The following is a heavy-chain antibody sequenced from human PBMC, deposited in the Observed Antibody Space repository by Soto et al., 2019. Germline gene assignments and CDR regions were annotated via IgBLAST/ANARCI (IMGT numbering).Heavy chain of an antibody. CDR3: AKDEVYCSSSSCYYYGMDV. D-gene: IGHD2-2*01. Sequence: GGSLRLACAASGFTFSSYAMTWVRQAPGKGLEWVSSISTSGGSTYYADSVKGRFTISRDNSKNTLYVQMNSLRAEDTAVYYCAKDEVYCSSSSCYYYGMDVWGQGTTVTVSS. V-gene: IGHV3-23*01. J-gene: IGHJ6*02. CDR2: ISTSGGST. CDR1: GFTFSSYA.